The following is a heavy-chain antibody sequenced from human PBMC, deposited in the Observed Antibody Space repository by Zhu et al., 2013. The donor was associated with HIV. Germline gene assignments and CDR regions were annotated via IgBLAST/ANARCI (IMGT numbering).Heavy chain of an antibody. Sequence: QVQLVQSGAEVKKPGASVKVSCKASGYTFTTYGINWVRQAPGQGLEWMGWISSYSDNTKYAYKFQGRLTMTTDASTSTAYMELRSLRSDDTAVYYCARVLFSGNAFRTFDPWGQGTLVTVSS. CDR3: ARVLFSGNAFRTFDP. CDR2: ISSYSDNT. J-gene: IGHJ5*02. V-gene: IGHV1-18*01. D-gene: IGHD2-15*01. CDR1: GYTFTTYG.